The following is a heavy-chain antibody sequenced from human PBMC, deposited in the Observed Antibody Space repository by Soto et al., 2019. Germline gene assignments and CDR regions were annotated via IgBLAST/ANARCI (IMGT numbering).Heavy chain of an antibody. Sequence: GGSLRLSCAASGFTFYDYAMHWVRQAPGKGLEWVSGISWNSGSIGYADSVKGRFTISRDNAKNSLYLQMNSLRAEDTALYYCAKDGNDFWSGYPVYYYMDFWGKGTTVTVSS. D-gene: IGHD3-3*01. V-gene: IGHV3-9*01. J-gene: IGHJ6*03. CDR3: AKDGNDFWSGYPVYYYMDF. CDR1: GFTFYDYA. CDR2: ISWNSGSI.